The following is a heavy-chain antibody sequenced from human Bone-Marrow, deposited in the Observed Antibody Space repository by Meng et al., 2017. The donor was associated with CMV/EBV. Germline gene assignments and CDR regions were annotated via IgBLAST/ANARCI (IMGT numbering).Heavy chain of an antibody. J-gene: IGHJ5*02. CDR3: ARESSGRGLDP. Sequence: SCAASRFTFSNYWMHWVRQAPGKWLVWVSHIKPDGTTTGYADSVRGRFTISRDNAKNTLYLQMNSLRVEDTAVYYCARESSGRGLDPWGQGTLVTVSS. CDR2: IKPDGTTT. CDR1: RFTFSNYW. V-gene: IGHV3-74*01. D-gene: IGHD6-25*01.